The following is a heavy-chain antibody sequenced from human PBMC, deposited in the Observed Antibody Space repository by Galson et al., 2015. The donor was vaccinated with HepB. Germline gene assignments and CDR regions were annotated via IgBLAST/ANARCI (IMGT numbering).Heavy chain of an antibody. CDR2: VGRRGFNM. Sequence: SLRLSCAASGFTFSTYRMNWVRQAPGKGLEWISYVGRRGFNMYYADSVKGRFAISRDNGKNSLFLQMNSLRPEDTAVYYCAGEPADFALRSYQYSYMDVWGRGTTVTVSS. CDR3: AGEPADFALRSYQYSYMDV. V-gene: IGHV3-48*01. J-gene: IGHJ6*03. CDR1: GFTFSTYR. D-gene: IGHD3-9*01.